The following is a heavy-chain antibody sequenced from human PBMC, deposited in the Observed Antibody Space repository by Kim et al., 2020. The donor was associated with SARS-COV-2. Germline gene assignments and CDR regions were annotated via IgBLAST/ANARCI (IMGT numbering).Heavy chain of an antibody. CDR3: ASSRVAGTDY. Sequence: GESLKISCKGSGYSFTSYWITWVRQMPGKGLEWMGRTDPSDSYTNYRPSFQGHVTISADKSISTAYLQWSSLKASDTAMYYCASSRVAGTDYWGQGTLVTGSS. D-gene: IGHD6-19*01. V-gene: IGHV5-10-1*01. CDR1: GYSFTSYW. J-gene: IGHJ4*02. CDR2: TDPSDSYT.